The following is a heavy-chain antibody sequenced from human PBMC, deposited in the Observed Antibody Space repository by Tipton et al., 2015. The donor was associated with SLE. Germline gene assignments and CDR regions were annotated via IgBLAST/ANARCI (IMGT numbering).Heavy chain of an antibody. V-gene: IGHV3-74*01. CDR1: GFTFSNYW. D-gene: IGHD2-2*01. Sequence: SLRLSCAASGFTFSNYWMHWVRQAPGKGLVWVSRINTDGSTTTYGDSVKGRFTISRDNAKNTLYLQMNSLRAEDTAVYYCARAVRRICSTSCYSAYYGMDVWGQGTTVTVSS. CDR2: INTDGSTT. CDR3: ARAVRRICSTSCYSAYYGMDV. J-gene: IGHJ6*02.